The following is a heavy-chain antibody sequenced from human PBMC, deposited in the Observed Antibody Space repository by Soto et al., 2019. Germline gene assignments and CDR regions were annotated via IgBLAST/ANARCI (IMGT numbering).Heavy chain of an antibody. CDR1: GYTFTSYA. J-gene: IGHJ6*02. CDR2: INAGNGNT. Sequence: QVQLVQSGAEVKKPGASVKVSCKASGYTFTSYAMHWVRQAPGQRLEWMGWINAGNGNTKYSQKFQGRVTITRDTSASTAYMELSSLRSEDTAVYYCARVEYSSSYDLYYYYGMDVWGQGTTVTVSS. CDR3: ARVEYSSSYDLYYYYGMDV. V-gene: IGHV1-3*01. D-gene: IGHD6-6*01.